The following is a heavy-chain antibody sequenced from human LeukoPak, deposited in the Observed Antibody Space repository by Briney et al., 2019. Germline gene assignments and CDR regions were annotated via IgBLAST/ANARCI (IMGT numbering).Heavy chain of an antibody. Sequence: SGTLSLTCAVSGGSISSSNWWSWVRQPPGKGLEWIGEIYHSGSTNYNPSLKSRVTISVDKSKNQFSLKLSSVTAADTAVYYCARYNWNDVPRPDDNGMDVWGQGTTVTVSS. CDR2: IYHSGST. CDR3: ARYNWNDVPRPDDNGMDV. J-gene: IGHJ6*02. V-gene: IGHV4-4*02. D-gene: IGHD1-1*01. CDR1: GGSISSSNW.